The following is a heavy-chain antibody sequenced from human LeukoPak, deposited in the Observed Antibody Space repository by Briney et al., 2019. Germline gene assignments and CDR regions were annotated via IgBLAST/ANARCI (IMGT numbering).Heavy chain of an antibody. D-gene: IGHD5-12*01. CDR3: ARDPHTPYSGYDY. J-gene: IGHJ4*02. V-gene: IGHV1-18*01. CDR1: GYTLATHG. Sequence: ASVKVSCKASGYTLATHGISWVRHAPGQGLEWMGWISPYTGNTNYAQKVQGRDTMTTDTSTNTLYMELRSPTYDDTAVYYCARDPHTPYSGYDYWGQGTLVTVSS. CDR2: ISPYTGNT.